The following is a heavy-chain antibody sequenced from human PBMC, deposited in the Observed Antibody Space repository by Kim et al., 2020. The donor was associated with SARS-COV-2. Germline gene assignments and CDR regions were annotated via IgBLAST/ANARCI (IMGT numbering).Heavy chain of an antibody. CDR1: GGSISSYY. D-gene: IGHD6-13*01. Sequence: SETLSLTCTVSGGSISSYYWSWIRQPPGKGLEWIGYIYYSGSTNYNPSRKSRVTISVDTSKNQFSLKLSSVTAADTAVYYCARAQEGYSSSWYIDYWGQGTLVTVSS. V-gene: IGHV4-59*01. CDR3: ARAQEGYSSSWYIDY. CDR2: IYYSGST. J-gene: IGHJ4*02.